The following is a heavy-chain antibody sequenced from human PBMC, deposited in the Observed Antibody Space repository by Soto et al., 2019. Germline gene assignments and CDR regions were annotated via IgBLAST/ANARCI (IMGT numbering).Heavy chain of an antibody. D-gene: IGHD6-19*01. Sequence: GVSLRLSCAASGFTFSSYAMSWVRQAPGKGLEWVSAISGSGGSTYYADSVKGRFTISRDNSKNTLYLQMNSLRAEDTAVYYCANVIPHWEVAGPKLDYCGQGTRVTVSA. J-gene: IGHJ4*02. CDR2: ISGSGGST. CDR3: ANVIPHWEVAGPKLDY. CDR1: GFTFSSYA. V-gene: IGHV3-23*01.